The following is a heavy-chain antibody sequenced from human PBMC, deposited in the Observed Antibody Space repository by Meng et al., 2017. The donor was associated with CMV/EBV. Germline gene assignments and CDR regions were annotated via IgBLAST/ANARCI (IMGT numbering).Heavy chain of an antibody. Sequence: QVQLWQSGAEVKKPGASVKVSCKASGYTFTSYYMHWVRRAPGQGLEWMGIINPSGGSTSYAQKFQGRVTMTRDTSTSTVYMELSSLRSEDTAVYYCAREGEGVVAATPHFDYWGQGTLVTVSS. CDR2: INPSGGST. J-gene: IGHJ4*02. CDR3: AREGEGVVAATPHFDY. V-gene: IGHV1-46*01. D-gene: IGHD2-15*01. CDR1: GYTFTSYY.